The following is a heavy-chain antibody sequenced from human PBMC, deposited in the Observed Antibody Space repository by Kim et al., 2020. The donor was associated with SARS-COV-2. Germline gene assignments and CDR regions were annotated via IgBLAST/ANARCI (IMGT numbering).Heavy chain of an antibody. CDR3: AKNFHYYDNSGLCDY. D-gene: IGHD3-22*01. CDR1: GFTFDEFA. Sequence: GGSLRLSCAASGFTFDEFAMHWVRQVPGKGLEWVSGISYNSDTIGYADSVKGRFIISRDNTKNSLYLQMHSLRPEDTAFYYCAKNFHYYDNSGLCDYWGQGTLVTVSS. V-gene: IGHV3-9*01. CDR2: ISYNSDTI. J-gene: IGHJ4*02.